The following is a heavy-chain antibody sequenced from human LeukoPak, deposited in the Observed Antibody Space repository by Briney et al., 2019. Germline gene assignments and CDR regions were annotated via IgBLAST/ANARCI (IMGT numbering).Heavy chain of an antibody. D-gene: IGHD1-26*01. CDR2: IYHSGST. CDR3: ARDPHRGATTWGFDP. J-gene: IGHJ5*02. Sequence: PSGTLSLTCAVSGGSISSSNWWSWIRQPPGKGLEWIGEIYHSGSTNYNPSLKSRVTMSVDTSKNQFSLKLSSVTAADTAVYYCARDPHRGATTWGFDPWGQGTLVTVSS. V-gene: IGHV4-4*02. CDR1: GGSISSSNW.